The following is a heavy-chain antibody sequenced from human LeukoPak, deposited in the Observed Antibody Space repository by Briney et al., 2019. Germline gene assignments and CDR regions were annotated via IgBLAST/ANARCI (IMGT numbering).Heavy chain of an antibody. Sequence: GASVKVSCKASGYTFTGYYMHWVRQAPGQGLEWMGWINPNSGGTNYAQKFQGRVTMTRDTSISTAYMELSRLRSDDTAVYYCARVLRFLEWLSQEGGFDPWGQGTLVTVSS. D-gene: IGHD3-3*01. V-gene: IGHV1-2*02. CDR3: ARVLRFLEWLSQEGGFDP. CDR2: INPNSGGT. J-gene: IGHJ5*02. CDR1: GYTFTGYY.